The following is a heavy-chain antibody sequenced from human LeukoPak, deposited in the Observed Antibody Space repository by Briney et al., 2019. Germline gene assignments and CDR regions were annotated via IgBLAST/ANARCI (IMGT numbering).Heavy chain of an antibody. D-gene: IGHD3-22*01. Sequence: PGGSLRLSCAASGFAVSNNYMSWVRQAPGKGLEWVSAISGSGVSTYYADSVKGRFTISRDNSKNTLYLQMNSLRAEDTAVYYCAKVRDYYDSRGSFDYWGQGTLVTVSS. J-gene: IGHJ4*02. V-gene: IGHV3-23*01. CDR1: GFAVSNNY. CDR3: AKVRDYYDSRGSFDY. CDR2: ISGSGVST.